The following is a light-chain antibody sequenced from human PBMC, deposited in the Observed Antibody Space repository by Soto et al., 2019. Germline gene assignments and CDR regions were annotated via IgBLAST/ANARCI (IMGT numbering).Light chain of an antibody. V-gene: IGLV2-14*02. J-gene: IGLJ1*01. CDR3: SSYTSSSTYV. CDR1: SSNVGSYKL. CDR2: EVN. Sequence: SVLTQPASVSGSPGQSITISCTGTSSNVGSYKLVSWYQQHPGKAPKLMMFEVNKRPSGVSNRFSGSKSGNTASLTISGLQAEDEADYHCSSYTSSSTYVFGTGTKVTVL.